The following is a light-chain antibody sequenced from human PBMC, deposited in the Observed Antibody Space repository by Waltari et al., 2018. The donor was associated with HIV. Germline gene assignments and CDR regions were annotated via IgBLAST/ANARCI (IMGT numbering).Light chain of an antibody. V-gene: IGLV1-40*01. CDR2: GNS. CDR1: TSHIGAPYD. J-gene: IGLJ1*01. CDR3: QSYDSSLRGSV. Sequence: QSVLTQPPSVSGAPGQRVTISCPGSTSHIGAPYDLHLFQHLPGTAPKPLIYGNSNRPSGVPDRFSGSKSGTSASLAITGLQAEDESDYYCQSYDSSLRGSVFGTGTKVTVL.